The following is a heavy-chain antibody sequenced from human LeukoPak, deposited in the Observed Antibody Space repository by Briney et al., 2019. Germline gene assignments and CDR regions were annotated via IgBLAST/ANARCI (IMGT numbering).Heavy chain of an antibody. J-gene: IGHJ4*02. V-gene: IGHV3-30*04. Sequence: GGSLRLSCAASGFTFSSYAMHWVRQAPGKGLGWVAVISYDGSNKYYADSVKGRFTISRDNSKNTLYLQMNSLRAEDTAVYYCARDGDYYGSGRPYYWGQGTLVTVSS. D-gene: IGHD3-10*01. CDR2: ISYDGSNK. CDR1: GFTFSSYA. CDR3: ARDGDYYGSGRPYY.